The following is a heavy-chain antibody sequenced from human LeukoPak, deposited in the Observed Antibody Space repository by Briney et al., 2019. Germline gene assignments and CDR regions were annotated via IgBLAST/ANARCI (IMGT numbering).Heavy chain of an antibody. J-gene: IGHJ4*02. CDR3: ARDGSGSYGDFDY. Sequence: GGSLRLSCAASGFTFSSYAMHWVRQAPGKGLEYVSAISSNGGSTYYANSVKGRFTISRENSKNTLYLQMGGLRAEDMAVYYCARDGSGSYGDFDYWGQGTLVTVSS. CDR1: GFTFSSYA. V-gene: IGHV3-64*01. CDR2: ISSNGGST. D-gene: IGHD1-26*01.